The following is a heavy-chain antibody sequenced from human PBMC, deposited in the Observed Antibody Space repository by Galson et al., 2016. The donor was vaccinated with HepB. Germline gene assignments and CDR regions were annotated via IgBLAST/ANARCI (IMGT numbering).Heavy chain of an antibody. CDR3: TRELGAGYTTWFDT. V-gene: IGHV3-7*01. CDR2: VNQDGSLK. Sequence: SLRLSCAASGFIFNNFWMSWVRQAPGKGLEWVANVNQDGSLKYYMESVKGRFTISRDNAKNSLYLQMNSLRDDDTAVYYCTRELGAGYTTWFDTWGQGTLVTVSS. J-gene: IGHJ5*02. D-gene: IGHD1-1*01. CDR1: GFIFNNFW.